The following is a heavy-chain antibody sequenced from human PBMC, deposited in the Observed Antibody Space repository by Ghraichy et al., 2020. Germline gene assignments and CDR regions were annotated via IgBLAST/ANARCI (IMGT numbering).Heavy chain of an antibody. CDR1: GGSFSGYY. V-gene: IGHV4-34*01. CDR3: ARGRYYYDSSGYYYFDY. J-gene: IGHJ4*02. D-gene: IGHD3-22*01. CDR2: INHSGST. Sequence: SETLSLTCAVYGGSFSGYYWSWIRQPPGKGLEWIGEINHSGSTNYNPSLKSRVTISVDTSKNQFSLKLSSVTAADTAVYYCARGRYYYDSSGYYYFDYWGQGTLVTVSS.